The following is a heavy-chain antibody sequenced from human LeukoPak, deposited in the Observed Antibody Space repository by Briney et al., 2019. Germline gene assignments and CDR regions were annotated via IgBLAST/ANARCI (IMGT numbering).Heavy chain of an antibody. CDR2: IYYSGST. Sequence: SETLSLTCTVSGGSISTSSYYWGWIRQPPGKGLEWIGGIYYSGSTYYNPSLKSRVTTSVDTSKNRFSLKLTSVTAADTAVYYCARELHSGSYYFDYWGQGTLVTVSS. J-gene: IGHJ4*02. CDR1: GGSISTSSYY. D-gene: IGHD1-26*01. CDR3: ARELHSGSYYFDY. V-gene: IGHV4-39*07.